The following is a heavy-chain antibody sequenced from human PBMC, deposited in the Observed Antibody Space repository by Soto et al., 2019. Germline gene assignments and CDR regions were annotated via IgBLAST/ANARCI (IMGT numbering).Heavy chain of an antibody. V-gene: IGHV1-69*06. J-gene: IGHJ4*02. D-gene: IGHD1-1*01. CDR2: IIPIFGTA. CDR3: ARRAETKGWNGFGADKYHFDC. Sequence: GAAVKVSCTCSGGRFSRYAISWVRQAPGQGLEWMGGIIPIFGTANYAQKFQGRVTITADKSTSTAYMELSSLRSEDTAVYYCARRAETKGWNGFGADKYHFDCWAKGTRVTVSS. CDR1: GGRFSRYA.